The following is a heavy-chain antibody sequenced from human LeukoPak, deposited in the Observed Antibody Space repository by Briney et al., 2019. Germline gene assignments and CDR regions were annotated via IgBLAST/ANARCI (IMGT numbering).Heavy chain of an antibody. CDR1: GGSISSHY. V-gene: IGHV4-4*07. CDR2: IYTNETT. CDR3: AREDYYYDY. Sequence: SETLSLTCTVSGGSISSHYWSWIRQPAGKGLEWIGRIYTNETTNYNPSLKSRVTMSVDTSKNQFSLKLSSVTAADTAVYFCAREDYYYDYWGQGILVTVSS. J-gene: IGHJ4*02.